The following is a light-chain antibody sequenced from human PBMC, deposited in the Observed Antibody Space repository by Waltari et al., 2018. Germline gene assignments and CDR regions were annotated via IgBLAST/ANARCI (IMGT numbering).Light chain of an antibody. CDR2: DDC. J-gene: IGLJ2*01. Sequence: SYLLTQPPSVSVAPGQTAKIICGGNSVGRKSVHWYQQKPGQAPVMVGCDDCDRPSGIPERFSGSNSGNTATLTINRVEAGDEADYYCQVWDSGAYPVVFGGGTKLTVL. V-gene: IGLV3-21*02. CDR3: QVWDSGAYPVV. CDR1: SVGRKS.